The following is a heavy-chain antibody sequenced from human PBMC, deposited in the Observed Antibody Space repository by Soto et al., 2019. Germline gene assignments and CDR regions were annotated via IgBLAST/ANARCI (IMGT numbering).Heavy chain of an antibody. CDR3: ARLGSIAAAGTPDY. Sequence: GGSLRLSCAASGFNFSDYYMSWMRQAPEKGLEWVSYVSGDGGAKSYADSVKGRFSISRDDAKNSLYLLMNSLRAEDTAVYYCARLGSIAAAGTPDYWGQGTLVTVSS. CDR2: VSGDGGAK. D-gene: IGHD6-13*01. J-gene: IGHJ4*02. CDR1: GFNFSDYY. V-gene: IGHV3-11*01.